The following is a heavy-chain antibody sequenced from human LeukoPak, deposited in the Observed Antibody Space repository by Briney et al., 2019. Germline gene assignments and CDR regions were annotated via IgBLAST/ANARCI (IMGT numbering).Heavy chain of an antibody. Sequence: PSETLSLTCTVSGASISDYYWSWIRQPPGKGLEWIGCIHSSGTTFYTSSLKSRVTMSIDASKNRISLNLSSVTATDTAIYSCARGGYSYPNWLDPGARESWSPSPQ. D-gene: IGHD5-24*01. CDR2: IHSSGTT. J-gene: IGHJ5*02. CDR1: GASISDYY. V-gene: IGHV4-4*09. CDR3: ARGGYSYPNWLDP.